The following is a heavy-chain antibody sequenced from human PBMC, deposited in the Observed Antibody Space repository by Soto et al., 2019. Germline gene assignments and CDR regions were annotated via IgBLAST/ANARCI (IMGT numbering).Heavy chain of an antibody. CDR2: IYYSGST. Sequence: SETLSLTCTVSGGSISSGGYYWSWIRQHPGKGLEWIGYIYYSGSTYYNPSLKSRVTISVDTSKNQFSLKLSSVTAADTAVYYCARDRGYLGPPSLYWFDPWGQGTLVTVSS. CDR3: ARDRGYLGPPSLYWFDP. V-gene: IGHV4-31*03. D-gene: IGHD5-12*01. J-gene: IGHJ5*02. CDR1: GGSISSGGYY.